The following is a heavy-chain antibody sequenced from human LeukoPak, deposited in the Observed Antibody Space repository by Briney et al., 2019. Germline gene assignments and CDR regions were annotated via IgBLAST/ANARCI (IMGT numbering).Heavy chain of an antibody. CDR3: ARSPGDYDILTGYYRPNWFDP. Sequence: GESLKTSCKGSGYSFTSYWIGWVRQMPGKGLEWMGIIYPGDSDTRYSPSFQGQVTISADKSISTAYLQWSNLKASDTAMYYCARSPGDYDILTGYYRPNWFDPWGQGTLVTVSS. J-gene: IGHJ5*02. CDR2: IYPGDSDT. CDR1: GYSFTSYW. D-gene: IGHD3-9*01. V-gene: IGHV5-51*01.